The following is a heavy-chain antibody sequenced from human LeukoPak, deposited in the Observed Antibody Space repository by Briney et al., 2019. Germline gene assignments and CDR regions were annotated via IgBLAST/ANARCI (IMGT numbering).Heavy chain of an antibody. CDR1: GGSISSGDYY. CDR3: AREAVVPAAIDY. Sequence: SETLSLNCTVSGGSISSGDYYWSWIRQPLGKGLEWIGYIYYSGSTYYNPSLKSRVTISVDTSKNQFSLKLSSVTAADTAVYYCAREAVVPAAIDYWGQGTLVTVSS. V-gene: IGHV4-30-4*01. J-gene: IGHJ4*02. D-gene: IGHD2-2*01. CDR2: IYYSGST.